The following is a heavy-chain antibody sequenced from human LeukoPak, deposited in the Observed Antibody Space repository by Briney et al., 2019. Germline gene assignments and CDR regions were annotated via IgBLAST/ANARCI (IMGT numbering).Heavy chain of an antibody. J-gene: IGHJ4*02. CDR3: ARVAPYDILTGYPDFDY. Sequence: GGSLRLSCAASGFTFSGYSMNWVRQAPEKGLEWVSSIGTVRRNYIYYADSVKGRFTISRDNAENSLYLQMNSLRAEDAAVYYCARVAPYDILTGYPDFDYWGQGTLVTVSS. CDR1: GFTFSGYS. CDR2: IGTVRRNYI. V-gene: IGHV3-21*01. D-gene: IGHD3-9*01.